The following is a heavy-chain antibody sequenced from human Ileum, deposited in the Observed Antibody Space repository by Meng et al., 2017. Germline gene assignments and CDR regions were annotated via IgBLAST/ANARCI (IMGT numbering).Heavy chain of an antibody. Sequence: QGPRVQAGAEVKKPGSSVKVSCKASGGTFSSYAISWVRQAPGQGLEWMGGIIPIFGTANYAQKFQGRVTITADKSTSTAYMELSSLRSEDTAVYYCARVELTDTAMGRGWFDPWGQGTLVTVFS. D-gene: IGHD5-18*01. J-gene: IGHJ5*02. CDR1: GGTFSSYA. CDR3: ARVELTDTAMGRGWFDP. V-gene: IGHV1-69*06. CDR2: IIPIFGTA.